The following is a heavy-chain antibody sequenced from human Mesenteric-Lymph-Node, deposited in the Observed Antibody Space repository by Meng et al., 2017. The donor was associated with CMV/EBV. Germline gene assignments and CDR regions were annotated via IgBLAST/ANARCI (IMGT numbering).Heavy chain of an antibody. CDR3: ARPHRGISAGSRFDP. J-gene: IGHJ5*02. D-gene: IGHD6-13*01. V-gene: IGHV4-39*01. CDR1: GDSIGRSSPH. Sequence: GDSIGRSSPHWGWIRRPPGKGLEYIGIIYYVGNTYYTPSLKSRVTISVDTSKNQFFLKLSSVTAADTAVYYCARPHRGISAGSRFDPWGQGTLVTVSS. CDR2: IYYVGNT.